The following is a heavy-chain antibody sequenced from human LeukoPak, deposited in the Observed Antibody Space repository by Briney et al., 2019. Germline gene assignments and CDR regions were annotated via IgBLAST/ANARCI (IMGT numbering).Heavy chain of an antibody. Sequence: GGSLRLSCAASGFTFSRFGMNWVRQSPGKGLEWVSYISSSSSAMYYADSVKGRFTISRDNAKNSLYLQMNSLRAEDTAVYYCARAQHYYDSSGYYFDYWGQGTLVTVSS. J-gene: IGHJ4*02. CDR3: ARAQHYYDSSGYYFDY. CDR1: GFTFSRFG. D-gene: IGHD3-22*01. CDR2: ISSSSSAM. V-gene: IGHV3-48*01.